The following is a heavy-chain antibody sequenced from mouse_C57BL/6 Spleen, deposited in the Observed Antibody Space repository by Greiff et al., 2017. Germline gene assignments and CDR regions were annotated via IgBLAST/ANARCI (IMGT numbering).Heavy chain of an antibody. CDR3: AREGRWFAY. CDR2: IDPSDSYT. J-gene: IGHJ3*01. CDR1: GYTFTSYW. V-gene: IGHV1-59*01. D-gene: IGHD3-3*01. Sequence: QVHVKQPGAELVRPGTSVKLSCKASGYTFTSYWMHWVKQRPGQGLEWIGVIDPSDSYTNYNQKFKGKATLTVDTSSSTAYMQLSSLTSEDSAVYYCAREGRWFAYWGQGTLVTVSA.